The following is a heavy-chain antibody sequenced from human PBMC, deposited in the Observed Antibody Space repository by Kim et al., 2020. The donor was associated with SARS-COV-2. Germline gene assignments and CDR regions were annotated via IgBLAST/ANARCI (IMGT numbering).Heavy chain of an antibody. D-gene: IGHD5-12*01. Sequence: GGSLRLSCAASGFTFSSYGMHWVRQAPGKGLEWVAVISYDGSNKYYADSVKGRFTISRDNSKNTLYLQMNSLRAEDTAEYYCAKIHGSPGAFDIWGQGTMVTVSS. CDR3: AKIHGSPGAFDI. CDR1: GFTFSSYG. V-gene: IGHV3-30*18. CDR2: ISYDGSNK. J-gene: IGHJ3*02.